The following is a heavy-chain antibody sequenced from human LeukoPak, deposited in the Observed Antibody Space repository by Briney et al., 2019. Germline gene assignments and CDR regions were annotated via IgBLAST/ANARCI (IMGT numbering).Heavy chain of an antibody. CDR3: AKGVSVAGFRGIGT. V-gene: IGHV3-48*03. D-gene: IGHD6-19*01. CDR1: GFTFSSYE. Sequence: QPGGSLRLSCAASGFTFSSYEMNWVRQAPGKGLEWVSYISSSGSTIYYADSVKGRFTISRDNAKNSLYLQMNSLRAEDTAVYYCAKGVSVAGFRGIGTWGQGTLVTVSS. J-gene: IGHJ5*02. CDR2: ISSSGSTI.